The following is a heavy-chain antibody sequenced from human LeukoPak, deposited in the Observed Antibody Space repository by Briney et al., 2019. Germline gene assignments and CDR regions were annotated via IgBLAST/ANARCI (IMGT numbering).Heavy chain of an antibody. Sequence: SETLSLTCAVYGGSFSGFHWSWIRQPAGKGLEWIGRIYTSGSTNYNPSLKSRVTVSVDTSKNQFSLKLSSVTAADTAVYYCARGAAAADFDYWGQGTLVTVSS. CDR2: IYTSGST. D-gene: IGHD6-13*01. CDR3: ARGAAAADFDY. V-gene: IGHV4-59*10. J-gene: IGHJ4*02. CDR1: GGSFSGFH.